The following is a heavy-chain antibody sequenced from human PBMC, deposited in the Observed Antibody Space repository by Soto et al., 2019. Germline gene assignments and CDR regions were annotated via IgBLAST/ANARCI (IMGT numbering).Heavy chain of an antibody. D-gene: IGHD3-22*01. CDR2: ISVSGDTT. Sequence: GSLRLASAASGFTFTIYAMSGVRQAPGKGLEWVSTISVSGDTTYYADSVKGRFTISRDNAKNTLNLQMNSLRGEDTAVYYCATDRGYYDSSGYYYFGAFDIWGQGTMVT. J-gene: IGHJ3*02. CDR1: GFTFTIYA. CDR3: ATDRGYYDSSGYYYFGAFDI. V-gene: IGHV3-23*01.